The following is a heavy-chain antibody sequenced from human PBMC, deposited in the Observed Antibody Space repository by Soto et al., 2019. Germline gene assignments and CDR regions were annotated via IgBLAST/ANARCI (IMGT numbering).Heavy chain of an antibody. CDR3: ARESGYSSGWVNWFDP. V-gene: IGHV3-21*01. CDR1: GFTFSSYS. J-gene: IGHJ5*02. Sequence: EVHLVESVGGLVKPGGSLRLSCAASGFTFSSYSMNWVRQAPGKGLEWVSSISSSSSYIYYADSVKGRFTISRDNAKNSLYLQRNSLRAEDTAVYYCARESGYSSGWVNWFDPWGQGTLVTVSS. CDR2: ISSSSSYI. D-gene: IGHD6-19*01.